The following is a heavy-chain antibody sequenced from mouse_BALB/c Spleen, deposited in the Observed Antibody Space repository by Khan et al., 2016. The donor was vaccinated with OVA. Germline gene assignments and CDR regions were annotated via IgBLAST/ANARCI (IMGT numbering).Heavy chain of an antibody. CDR3: ARVYGGDFDY. Sequence: EVQLVESGPGLVKPSQSLSLTCTVTGYSITSDYAWNWIRQFPGNKLEWMGYISYSGNTNYNPSLKSPISITRDTSKNQFFLQLNSVTTEDTATYYCARVYGGDFDYWGQGTTLTVSS. CDR1: GYSITSDYA. J-gene: IGHJ2*01. D-gene: IGHD2-10*02. CDR2: ISYSGNT. V-gene: IGHV3-2*02.